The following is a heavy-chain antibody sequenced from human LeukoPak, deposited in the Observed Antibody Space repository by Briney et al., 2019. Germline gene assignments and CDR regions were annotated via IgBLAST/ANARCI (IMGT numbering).Heavy chain of an antibody. CDR2: INHSGST. J-gene: IGHJ4*02. CDR1: GGPFSGYY. Sequence: PSETLSLTCAVYGGPFSGYYWSWIRQPPGKGLEWIGEINHSGSTNYNPSLKSRVTISVDTSKNQFSLKLSSVTAADTAVYYCARVTGYMVEDYFDYWGQGTLVTVSS. CDR3: ARVTGYMVEDYFDY. D-gene: IGHD6-13*01. V-gene: IGHV4-34*01.